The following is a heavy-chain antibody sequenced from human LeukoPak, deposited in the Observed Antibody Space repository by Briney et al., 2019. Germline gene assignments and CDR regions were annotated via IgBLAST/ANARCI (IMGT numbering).Heavy chain of an antibody. D-gene: IGHD2-21*01. Sequence: SVKVSCKASGGTFSSHAISWVRQAPGQGLEWMGGIIPIFGTAKYAQKFQGRVTITADESTSTAYMELSSLRSEDTAVYYCARDSSEFRSLIPHWGQGTLVTISS. J-gene: IGHJ1*01. V-gene: IGHV1-69*13. CDR1: GGTFSSHA. CDR3: ARDSSEFRSLIPH. CDR2: IIPIFGTA.